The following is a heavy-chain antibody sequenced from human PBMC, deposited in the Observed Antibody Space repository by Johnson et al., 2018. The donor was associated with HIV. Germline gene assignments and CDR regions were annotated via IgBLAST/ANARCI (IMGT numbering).Heavy chain of an antibody. CDR2: IKSDGSST. Sequence: VQLVESGGGLVQPGGSLRLSCAASGFTFSNYAMNWVRQAPGKGLEWVSRIKSDGSSTTYADSVEGRFTISRDNSNNTLFLQMGSLRAEDMALYYCARRAHDACDMWGQGTMVTVSS. V-gene: IGHV3-64*07. CDR3: ARRAHDACDM. CDR1: GFTFSNYA. J-gene: IGHJ3*02.